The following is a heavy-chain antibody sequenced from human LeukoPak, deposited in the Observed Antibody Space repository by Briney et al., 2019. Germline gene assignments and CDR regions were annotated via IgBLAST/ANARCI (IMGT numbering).Heavy chain of an antibody. D-gene: IGHD3-22*01. CDR3: LTAHSSANLCYVADYSGVDV. CDR2: INPNSGGT. CDR1: GRALTASC. V-gene: IGHV1-2*02. J-gene: IGHJ6*02. Sequence: ASVKVSGMAPGRALTASCMDGGPQAPGQGLEWMGWINPNSGGTEYAQRFQGRVTMTRDKSISTAHRKLSRLRSDDTAVYYCLTAHSSANLCYVADYSGVDVWGQGTTVTVSS.